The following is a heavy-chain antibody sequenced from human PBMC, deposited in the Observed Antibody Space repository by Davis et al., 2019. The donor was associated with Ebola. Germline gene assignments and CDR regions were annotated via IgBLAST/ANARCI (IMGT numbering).Heavy chain of an antibody. J-gene: IGHJ4*02. CDR3: AKGESVPWRELPY. D-gene: IGHD1-26*01. CDR2: ISYDGSNK. V-gene: IGHV3-30-3*01. CDR1: GFTFSNYA. Sequence: GESLKISCAASGFTFSNYAMHWVRQAPGKGLEWVALISYDGSNKYYADSLRGRFTISRDNFKNTLYLQMNSLRAEDTAIYYCAKGESVPWRELPYWGRGALVTVSS.